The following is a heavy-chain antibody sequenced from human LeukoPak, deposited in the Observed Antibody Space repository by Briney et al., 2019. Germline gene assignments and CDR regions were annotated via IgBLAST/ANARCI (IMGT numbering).Heavy chain of an antibody. CDR3: ARSAVILTGYYADY. CDR1: GFTFTDYT. J-gene: IGHJ4*02. CDR2: ISYDGSKK. V-gene: IGHV3-30*04. Sequence: GGSLRLSCAASGFTFTDYTVHWVRQAPGKGLEWVAVISYDGSKKNYADSVKGRFTISRDNSKNTLYLQMDSLRPKDTAVYYCARSAVILTGYYADYWGQGTLVTVSS. D-gene: IGHD3-9*01.